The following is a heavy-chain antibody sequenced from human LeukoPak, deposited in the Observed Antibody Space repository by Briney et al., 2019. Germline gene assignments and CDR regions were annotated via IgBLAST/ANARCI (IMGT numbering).Heavy chain of an antibody. CDR1: GGSFSGYY. Sequence: SETLSLTCAVYGGSFSGYYWSWIRQPPGKWLEWIGEINHSGSTNYNPSLKSRVTISVDTSKNQFSLKLSSVTAAGTAVYSCARAHGYYYYCMDVWGKGTTVTVSS. V-gene: IGHV4-34*01. J-gene: IGHJ6*03. CDR3: ARAHGYYYYCMDV. CDR2: INHSGST.